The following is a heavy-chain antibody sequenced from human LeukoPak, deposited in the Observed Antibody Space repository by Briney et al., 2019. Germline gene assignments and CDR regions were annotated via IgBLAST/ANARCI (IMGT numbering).Heavy chain of an antibody. Sequence: GGSLRLSCAASGFTFSSYGMHWVRQAPGKGLEWVAFIRYDGSNKYYADSVKGRFTTSRDSSKNTVYLQMNSLRAEDTAVYYCAKDRQSRTSYGNGGDYWGQGTLVTVSS. D-gene: IGHD2-2*01. CDR3: AKDRQSRTSYGNGGDY. V-gene: IGHV3-30*02. J-gene: IGHJ4*02. CDR2: IRYDGSNK. CDR1: GFTFSSYG.